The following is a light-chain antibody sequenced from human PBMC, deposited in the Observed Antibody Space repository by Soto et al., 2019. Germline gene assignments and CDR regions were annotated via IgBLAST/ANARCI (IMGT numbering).Light chain of an antibody. Sequence: EIFLTQSPDTLSLSPGERATLSCRASQSVSSSYLAWYQQKLGQAPRLLIYGASSRATGIPDRFSGSGSGTDFTLTISRLEPEDFAVYYCQQYGSSPPWTFGQGTKVDIK. CDR3: QQYGSSPPWT. CDR1: QSVSSSY. J-gene: IGKJ1*01. V-gene: IGKV3-20*01. CDR2: GAS.